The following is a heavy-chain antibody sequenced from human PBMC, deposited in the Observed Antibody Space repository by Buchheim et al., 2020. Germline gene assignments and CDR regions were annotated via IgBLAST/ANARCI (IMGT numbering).Heavy chain of an antibody. CDR3: APARTHSSDWYNWFDP. Sequence: QVQLVASGGGVVQPGRSLRLSCTASGFTFSSFGIHWVRQAPGKGLESVALISYDGRNDYYADSVKGRFTISRDNSKNTLYLQMNSLRTEDTAMYYCAPARTHSSDWYNWFDPWGQGT. CDR1: GFTFSSFG. CDR2: ISYDGRND. D-gene: IGHD6-13*01. J-gene: IGHJ5*02. V-gene: IGHV3-30*03.